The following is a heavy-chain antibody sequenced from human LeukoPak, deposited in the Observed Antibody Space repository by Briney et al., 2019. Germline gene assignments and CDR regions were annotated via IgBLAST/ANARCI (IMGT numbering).Heavy chain of an antibody. V-gene: IGHV4-59*01. CDR3: ARGEYYDSSGYWY. J-gene: IGHJ4*02. CDR2: IYYSGSA. CDR1: GGSISSYY. Sequence: PSETLSLTCTVSGGSISSYYWSWIRQPPGKGLEWIGYIYYSGSANYNPSLKSRVTISVDTFKNQFSLKLSSVTAADTAVYYCARGEYYDSSGYWYWGQGTLVTVSS. D-gene: IGHD3-22*01.